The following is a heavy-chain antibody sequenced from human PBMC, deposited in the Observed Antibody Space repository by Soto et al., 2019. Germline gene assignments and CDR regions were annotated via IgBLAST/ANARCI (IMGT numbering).Heavy chain of an antibody. V-gene: IGHV1-46*01. CDR2: INPYGGSA. D-gene: IGHD3-10*01. Sequence: QVVLVQSGAEVKRPGDSVTVSCKAPEYTFANHFMHWVRQAPGRGLEWMGIINPYGGSATYTQKFQGRVTVTRDTSTSTLYLVLSSLTSADTAVYYCAREGSYYFDSRIDYWGQGTLVTVSS. CDR1: EYTFANHF. J-gene: IGHJ4*02. CDR3: AREGSYYFDSRIDY.